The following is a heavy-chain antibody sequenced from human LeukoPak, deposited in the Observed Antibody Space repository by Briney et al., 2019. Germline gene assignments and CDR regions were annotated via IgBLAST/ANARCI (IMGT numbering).Heavy chain of an antibody. D-gene: IGHD1-1*01. CDR3: ARAVAGTEGWFNS. CDR2: TYYRSKWYN. V-gene: IGHV6-1*01. J-gene: IGHJ5*01. CDR1: GDSDSSDSAA. Sequence: SQTLSLTCAISGDSDSSDSAAWNWIRQSPSRDLEWLGRTYYRSKWYNDYSAFVKSRIIINPDTSKNQFSLQLNFVTPEDTAVYYCARAVAGTEGWFNSWGQGTLVTVSS.